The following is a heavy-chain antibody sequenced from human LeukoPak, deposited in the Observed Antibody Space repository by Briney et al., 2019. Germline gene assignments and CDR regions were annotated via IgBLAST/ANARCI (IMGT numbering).Heavy chain of an antibody. CDR2: IYYSGST. CDR1: GGSISSGGYY. D-gene: IGHD2-8*01. V-gene: IGHV4-31*03. CDR3: ARAKDIALMVYAPYFDY. J-gene: IGHJ4*02. Sequence: SQTLSLTCTVSGGSISSGGYYWSWIRQHPGKGLEWIGYIYYSGSTYYNPSLKSRVTISVDTSKNQFSLKLSSVTAADTAVYYCARAKDIALMVYAPYFDYWGQGTLVTVSS.